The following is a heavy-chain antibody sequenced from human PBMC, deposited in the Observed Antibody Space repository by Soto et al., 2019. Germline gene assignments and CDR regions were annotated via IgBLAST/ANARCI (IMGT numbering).Heavy chain of an antibody. V-gene: IGHV2-5*02. CDR1: GFSLSTSGVG. Sequence: SGPTLVKPTQTLTLTCTFSGFSLSTSGVGVGWIRQPPGKALEWLALIYWDDDKRYSPSLKSRLTITKDTSKNQVVPTMTNMDPVDTATYYCAHRTSSITGTNVFDYWGQGTLVTVSS. J-gene: IGHJ4*02. CDR3: AHRTSSITGTNVFDY. CDR2: IYWDDDK. D-gene: IGHD1-20*01.